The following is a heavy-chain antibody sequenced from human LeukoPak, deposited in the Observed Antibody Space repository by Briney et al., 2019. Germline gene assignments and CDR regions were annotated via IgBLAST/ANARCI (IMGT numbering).Heavy chain of an antibody. V-gene: IGHV3-74*01. CDR1: GFTFSSYW. Sequence: GSLRLSCAASGFTFSSYWMHWVRQAPGKGLVWVSCINSDGSSTTYADSVKGRFTISRDNAKNTLYLQMNSLRAEDTAVYYCARALGGGDYDRFDPWGQGTLVTVSS. CDR3: ARALGGGDYDRFDP. D-gene: IGHD4-17*01. J-gene: IGHJ5*02. CDR2: INSDGSST.